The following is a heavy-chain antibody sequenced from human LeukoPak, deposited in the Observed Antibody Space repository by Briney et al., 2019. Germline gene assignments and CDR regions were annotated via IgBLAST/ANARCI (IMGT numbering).Heavy chain of an antibody. CDR2: ISGSGGST. Sequence: GGSLRLSCAASGFTFSSFAMSWVRQAPGKGLQWLSAISGSGGSTYYADSVKGRFTISRDNSKNTLYLQMNSLRAEDTAVYYCARQIGGGWSFDYWGQGTLVTVSS. CDR1: GFTFSSFA. J-gene: IGHJ4*02. V-gene: IGHV3-23*01. D-gene: IGHD6-19*01. CDR3: ARQIGGGWSFDY.